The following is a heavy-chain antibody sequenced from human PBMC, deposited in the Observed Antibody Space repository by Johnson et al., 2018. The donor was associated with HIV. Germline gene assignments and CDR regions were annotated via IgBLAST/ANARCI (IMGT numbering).Heavy chain of an antibody. V-gene: IGHV3-23*04. J-gene: IGHJ3*01. CDR2: ISGSGGST. D-gene: IGHD6-13*01. Sequence: VQLVESGGGVVQPGRSLRLSCAASGFTFSSYGMHWVRQAPGKGLEWVSTISGSGGSTYYADSVKGRFTISRDNSKNTLYLQMNRLRAEDTAVYYCAKVGSGYSSSSWGQGTMVTVSS. CDR3: AKVGSGYSSSS. CDR1: GFTFSSYG.